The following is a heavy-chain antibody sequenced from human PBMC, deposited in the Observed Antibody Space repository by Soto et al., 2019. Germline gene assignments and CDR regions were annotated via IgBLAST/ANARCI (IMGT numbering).Heavy chain of an antibody. Sequence: WTWIRQPPGKGLEWIATIYYSGTTYYNPSLKSRVTISVDMSKNQLSLNLTSLIAADTAVYYCARHFGWELQTDYWGQGTLVIVSS. J-gene: IGHJ4*02. CDR3: ARHFGWELQTDY. D-gene: IGHD1-7*01. V-gene: IGHV4-39*01. CDR2: IYYSGTT.